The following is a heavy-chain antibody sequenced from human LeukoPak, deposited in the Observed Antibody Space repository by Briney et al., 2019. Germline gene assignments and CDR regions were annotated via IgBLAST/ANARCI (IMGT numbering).Heavy chain of an antibody. CDR3: ARQTGSGLFILP. J-gene: IGHJ4*02. CDR1: GGSFSGYY. Sequence: SETLSLTCAVYGGSFSGYYWSWIRQPPGKGLEWIGEINYTGNTYYNASLKSQVSISIDTSKNQFSLKLTSVTAADTAVYYCARQTGSGLFILPGGQGTLVTVSS. D-gene: IGHD3/OR15-3a*01. CDR2: INYTGNT. V-gene: IGHV4-34*01.